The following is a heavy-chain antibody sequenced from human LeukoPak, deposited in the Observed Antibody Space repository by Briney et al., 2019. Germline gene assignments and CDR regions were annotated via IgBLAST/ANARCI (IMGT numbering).Heavy chain of an antibody. J-gene: IGHJ6*04. CDR1: GFTFSNYW. Sequence: PGGSLRLSCAASGFTFSNYWMSWVRQAPGKGLEWVANIKQDGSEKYYVDSVKGRFTISRDDAKNSLYLQMNSLRAEDTAFNYCARKAYGMDVWGKGTTVTVSS. CDR3: ARKAYGMDV. CDR2: IKQDGSEK. V-gene: IGHV3-7*03.